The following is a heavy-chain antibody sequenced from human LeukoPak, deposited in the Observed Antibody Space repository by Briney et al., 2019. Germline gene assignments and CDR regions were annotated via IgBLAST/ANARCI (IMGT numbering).Heavy chain of an antibody. CDR2: IDWDDDK. D-gene: IGHD3-9*01. Sequence: SGPTLVNPTQTLTLTCTFSGFSLSTSGMCVGWIRQPPGKALEWLARIDWDDDKYYSTSLKTRLTISKDTSKNQVVLTMTNMDPVDTATYYCARIHPYYDILTGYSCDYYGMDVWGQGTTVTVSS. CDR3: ARIHPYYDILTGYSCDYYGMDV. J-gene: IGHJ6*02. CDR1: GFSLSTSGMC. V-gene: IGHV2-70*11.